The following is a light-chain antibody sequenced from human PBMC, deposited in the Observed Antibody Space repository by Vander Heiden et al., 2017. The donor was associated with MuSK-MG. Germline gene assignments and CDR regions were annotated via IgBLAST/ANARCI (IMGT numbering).Light chain of an antibody. J-gene: IGLJ1*01. CDR1: SSNIGSNS. CDR2: TNN. V-gene: IGLV1-47*01. CDR3: AAWDDSLSAHV. Sequence: QPFLFHPPPASGPPRQRGTITCSGSSSNIGSNSVYWYQQLPGTAPKLLFYTNNQRPSGVPGRFSGSKSGTSASLAISGLRSEDEADYYCAAWDDSLSAHVFGPGTRVTVL.